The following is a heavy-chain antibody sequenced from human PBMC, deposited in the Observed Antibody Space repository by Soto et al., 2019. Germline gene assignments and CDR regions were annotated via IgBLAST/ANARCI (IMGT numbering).Heavy chain of an antibody. D-gene: IGHD2-2*01. CDR1: GGSFSGYY. Sequence: SETLSLTCAVYGGSFSGYYWSWIRQPPGKGLERIGEINHSGSTNYNPSLKSRVTISVDTSKNQFSLKLSSVTAADTALYYCARDRPNIVGVPAANVLDYWGQGTLVTGSS. J-gene: IGHJ4*02. V-gene: IGHV4-34*01. CDR2: INHSGST. CDR3: ARDRPNIVGVPAANVLDY.